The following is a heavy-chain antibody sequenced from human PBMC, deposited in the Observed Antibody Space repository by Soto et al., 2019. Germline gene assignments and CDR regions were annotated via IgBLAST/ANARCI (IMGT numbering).Heavy chain of an antibody. CDR2: ISSSGGIT. V-gene: IGHV3-23*01. CDR1: GFTFSSHA. CDR3: TKGEDYYYYMDV. Sequence: GGSLRLSCAASGFTFSSHAMSWVRQAPGKGLEWVSSISSSGGITYYADSVKGRFTISRDNSMITLSLQMNTLRAEDTAIYYCTKGEDYYYYMDVWGTGTTVTVSS. J-gene: IGHJ6*03.